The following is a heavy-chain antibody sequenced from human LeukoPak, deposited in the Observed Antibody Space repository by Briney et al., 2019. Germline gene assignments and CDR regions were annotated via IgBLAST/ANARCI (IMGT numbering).Heavy chain of an antibody. Sequence: GGSLRLSCVASGFTFSTYWMHWVRQAPGKGLVWVSRIKSDGSTNYADSVKGRFTISRDNAKNTVSLQMNSLRPEDTGVYYCARAPSEIGGYYPEYFRHWGQGALVTVSS. CDR1: GFTFSTYW. D-gene: IGHD3-22*01. CDR2: IKSDGST. J-gene: IGHJ1*01. V-gene: IGHV3-74*01. CDR3: ARAPSEIGGYYPEYFRH.